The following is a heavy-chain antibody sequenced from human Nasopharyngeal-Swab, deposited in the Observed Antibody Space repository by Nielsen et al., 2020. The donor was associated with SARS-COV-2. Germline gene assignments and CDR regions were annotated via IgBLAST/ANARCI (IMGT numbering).Heavy chain of an antibody. V-gene: IGHV3-43*02. CDR3: AKVRSAYRKHLDY. CDR2: ISGDGGST. CDR1: GFTFDDYA. J-gene: IGHJ4*02. D-gene: IGHD3-16*02. Sequence: GGSLRLSFPSSGFTFDDYAMHWVRQAPGKGLDWVSLISGDGGSTYYADSVKGRFTISRDNSKNSLYLQMNSLRTEDTALYYCAKVRSAYRKHLDYWGQGTLVTVSS.